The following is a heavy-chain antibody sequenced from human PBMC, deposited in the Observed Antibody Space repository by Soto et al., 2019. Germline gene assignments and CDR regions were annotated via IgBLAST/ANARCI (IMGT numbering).Heavy chain of an antibody. V-gene: IGHV4-34*01. CDR2: INHSGST. Sequence: SEPLSLTCAVYGGSFSGYYWIWIRQPPGKGLEWNGEINHSGSTNYNPSLKSRVTISVDTSKNQFSLNLSSVTAADTAVYYCARGRAHLRYFDWLLRRYNWFDPWGQGTLVTVSS. CDR1: GGSFSGYY. CDR3: ARGRAHLRYFDWLLRRYNWFDP. D-gene: IGHD3-9*01. J-gene: IGHJ5*02.